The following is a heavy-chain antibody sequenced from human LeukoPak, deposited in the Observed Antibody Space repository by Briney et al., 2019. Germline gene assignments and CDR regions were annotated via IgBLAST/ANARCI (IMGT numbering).Heavy chain of an antibody. Sequence: ASVKVSCKASGYTFTSYDINWVRQAPGQGLEWMGIINPRGGSTTSAQKFQGRITLTRDTSTSTFYMELSSLKSQDTAVYYCARDYHGSGSLTTFDYWGQGTLVTVSS. J-gene: IGHJ4*02. CDR3: ARDYHGSGSLTTFDY. D-gene: IGHD3-10*01. V-gene: IGHV1-46*01. CDR1: GYTFTSYD. CDR2: INPRGGST.